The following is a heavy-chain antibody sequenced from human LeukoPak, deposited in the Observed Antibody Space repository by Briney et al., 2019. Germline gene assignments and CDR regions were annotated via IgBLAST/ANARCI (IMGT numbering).Heavy chain of an antibody. CDR2: IIPILGIA. Sequence: SVKVSCKASGGTFSSYAISWVRQAPGQGGEWMGRIIPILGIANYAQKFQGRVTITADKSTSTAYMELSSLRSEDTAVYYCAGPGYSSADFYYYGMDVWGQGTTVTVSS. CDR1: GGTFSSYA. V-gene: IGHV1-69*04. D-gene: IGHD4-11*01. CDR3: AGPGYSSADFYYYGMDV. J-gene: IGHJ6*02.